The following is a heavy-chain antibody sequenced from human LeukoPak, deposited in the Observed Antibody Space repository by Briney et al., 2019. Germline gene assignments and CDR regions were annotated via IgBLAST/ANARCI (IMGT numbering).Heavy chain of an antibody. V-gene: IGHV3-23*01. CDR3: AKRATGSGSYYFDY. CDR2: IGGSGTRT. Sequence: GGSLRLSCSASGFTFTTYGMNWVRQAPGKGLEWVSGIGGSGTRTYYADSVKGRFTISRDNSKNTLYLQMNSLRDEDTAVYYCAKRATGSGSYYFDYWGQGTLVTVSS. J-gene: IGHJ4*02. CDR1: GFTFTTYG. D-gene: IGHD3-10*01.